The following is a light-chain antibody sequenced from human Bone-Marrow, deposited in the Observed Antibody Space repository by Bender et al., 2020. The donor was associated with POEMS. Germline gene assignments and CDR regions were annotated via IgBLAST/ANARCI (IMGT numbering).Light chain of an antibody. V-gene: IGLV1-44*01. CDR2: SDN. Sequence: QSVLTQPPSASGTPGQRVTISCSGSNSNIGTNAVNWYQQFPGTAPKLLIYSDNQRPSGVPDRFYAFKSGTSASLAIGGLQSEDEDDYYCAAWDAGLSGEVFGRGTKLTFL. CDR1: NSNIGTNA. J-gene: IGLJ3*02. CDR3: AAWDAGLSGEV.